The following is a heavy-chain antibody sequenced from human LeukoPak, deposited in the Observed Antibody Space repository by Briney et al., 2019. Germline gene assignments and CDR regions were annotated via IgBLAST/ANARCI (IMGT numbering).Heavy chain of an antibody. CDR2: ISDSGATI. CDR3: AKIRAARPGY. J-gene: IGHJ4*02. D-gene: IGHD6-6*01. V-gene: IGHV3-23*01. Sequence: TGGSLRLSCAASGFTFSRYGMNWVRQAPGKGLEWVSGISDSGATIYYADYVKGRFTISRDNSKNMLYLQMHSLRPEDTAIYYCAKIRAARPGYWGQGTLVTVSS. CDR1: GFTFSRYG.